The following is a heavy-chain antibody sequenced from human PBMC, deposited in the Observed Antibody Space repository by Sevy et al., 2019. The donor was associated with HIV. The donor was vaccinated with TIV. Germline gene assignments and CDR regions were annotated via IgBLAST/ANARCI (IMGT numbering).Heavy chain of an antibody. CDR2: FDPEENEI. D-gene: IGHD3-3*01. CDR1: EYTVTKLP. J-gene: IGHJ6*02. V-gene: IGHV1-24*01. Sequence: ASVKVSCKVSEYTVTKLPMHWVRQAPGKGLEWMGGFDPEENEIIYAQNFQGRVTMTQDTSTDTAYMELRSLRSEDTAVYYCATLDFWSDYPHYGTDLWGQGTKVTVSS. CDR3: ATLDFWSDYPHYGTDL.